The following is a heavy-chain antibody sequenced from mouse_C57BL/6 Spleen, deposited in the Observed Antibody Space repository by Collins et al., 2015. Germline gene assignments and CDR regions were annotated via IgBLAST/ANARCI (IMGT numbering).Heavy chain of an antibody. V-gene: IGHV1-72*01. D-gene: IGHD1-1*01. CDR3: ARGDYYGSSPYYFDN. Sequence: QVQLQQPGAELVKPGASVKLSCKASGYTFTSYWMHWVKQRPGRGLEWIGRIDPNSGGTKYNERFTSKATLTVDKPSSTAYMQLSSLTSEDSAVYYCARGDYYGSSPYYFDNWGQGTTLTVSS. CDR2: IDPNSGGT. J-gene: IGHJ2*01. CDR1: GYTFTSYW.